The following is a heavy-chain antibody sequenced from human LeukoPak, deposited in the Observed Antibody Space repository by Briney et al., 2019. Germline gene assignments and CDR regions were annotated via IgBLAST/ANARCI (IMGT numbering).Heavy chain of an antibody. CDR1: GYTFTGYY. D-gene: IGHD2-15*01. J-gene: IGHJ6*03. Sequence: ASVKVSCKASGYTFTGYYMHWVRQAPGQGLEWMGWINPNSGGTNYAQKFQGRVTMTRDTSISTAYMELSRLRSDDTAVYYCARVPRYCSGGSRRYYYYYYMDVWGKGTTVTVPS. CDR3: ARVPRYCSGGSRRYYYYYYMDV. CDR2: INPNSGGT. V-gene: IGHV1-2*02.